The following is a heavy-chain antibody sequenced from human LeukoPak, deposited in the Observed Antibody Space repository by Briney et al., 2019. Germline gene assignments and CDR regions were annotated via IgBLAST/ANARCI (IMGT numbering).Heavy chain of an antibody. CDR2: MNPNSGNT. Sequence: ASVKVSCKASGYTFTSYDINWVRQATGQGLEWMGWMNPNSGNTGYAQKFQGRVTITRNTSISTAYMELSSLRSEDTAVYYCVRGQYSSGWYREYWFDPWGQGTLVTVSS. CDR1: GYTFTSYD. D-gene: IGHD6-19*01. CDR3: VRGQYSSGWYREYWFDP. V-gene: IGHV1-8*03. J-gene: IGHJ5*02.